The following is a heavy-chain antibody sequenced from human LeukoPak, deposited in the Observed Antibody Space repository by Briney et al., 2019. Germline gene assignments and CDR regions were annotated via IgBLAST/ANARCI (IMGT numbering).Heavy chain of an antibody. CDR1: GGTFSSYA. Sequence: SVKVSCKASGGTFSSYAISWVRQAPGQGLEWMGRVIPILNISNYAQNFQGRVTITADKSTSTAYMELSSLRSEDTAVYYCARDPRDGYNSPFDYWGQGTLVTVSS. CDR3: ARDPRDGYNSPFDY. J-gene: IGHJ4*02. D-gene: IGHD5-24*01. V-gene: IGHV1-69*04. CDR2: VIPILNIS.